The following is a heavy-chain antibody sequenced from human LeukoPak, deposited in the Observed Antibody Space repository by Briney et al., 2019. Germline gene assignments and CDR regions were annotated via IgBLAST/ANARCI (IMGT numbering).Heavy chain of an antibody. Sequence: GGSLRLSCAASGFTFSSYAMHWVRQAPGKGLEWVSYIGSSSSTIYYADSVKGRFTISRDNAKNSLYLQMNSLRAEDTALYYCAKDSRYCSGGSCLGYFDYWGQGTLVTVSS. V-gene: IGHV3-48*04. D-gene: IGHD2-15*01. J-gene: IGHJ4*02. CDR2: IGSSSSTI. CDR1: GFTFSSYA. CDR3: AKDSRYCSGGSCLGYFDY.